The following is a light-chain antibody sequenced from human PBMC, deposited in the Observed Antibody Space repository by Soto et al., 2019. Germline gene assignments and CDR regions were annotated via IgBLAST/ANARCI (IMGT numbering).Light chain of an antibody. J-gene: IGKJ4*01. CDR3: PHRSHWPPAAT. V-gene: IGKV3-11*01. Sequence: EVVLTQSPATLSLSPGERATLSCRASQSVSTYLAWYHHKPGQAPRLLIYDASIRATGTPARFSGGGSGTGCPLTITSLALQHVAVYSYPHRSHWPPAATFGGGTQVEI. CDR2: DAS. CDR1: QSVSTY.